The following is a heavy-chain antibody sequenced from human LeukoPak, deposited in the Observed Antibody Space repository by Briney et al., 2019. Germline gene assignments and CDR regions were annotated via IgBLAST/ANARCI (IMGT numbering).Heavy chain of an antibody. CDR2: ISYDGSNK. V-gene: IGHV3-30*18. CDR1: GFTFSSYG. D-gene: IGHD5-12*01. CDR3: AKDRHSGYDSFDY. J-gene: IGHJ4*02. Sequence: GGSLRLSCAASGFTFSSYGMHWVRQAPGKGLEWVAVISYDGSNKYYADSVKGRFTTSRDNSKNTLYLQMNSLRAEDTAVYYCAKDRHSGYDSFDYWGQGTLVTVSS.